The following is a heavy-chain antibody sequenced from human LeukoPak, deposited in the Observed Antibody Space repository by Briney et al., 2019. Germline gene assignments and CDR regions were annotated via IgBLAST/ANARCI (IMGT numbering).Heavy chain of an antibody. V-gene: IGHV3-30*02. CDR2: IRYDGSNK. J-gene: IGHJ4*02. CDR1: GFTFSSYG. Sequence: PGGSLRLSCAASGFTFSSYGMHWVRQAPGKGLEWVAFIRYDGSNKYYADSVKGRFTISRDNSKNTLYLQMNSLRAEDTAVYYCAKEKGIAAAGTDGFDYWGQGTLVTVSS. CDR3: AKEKGIAAAGTDGFDY. D-gene: IGHD6-13*01.